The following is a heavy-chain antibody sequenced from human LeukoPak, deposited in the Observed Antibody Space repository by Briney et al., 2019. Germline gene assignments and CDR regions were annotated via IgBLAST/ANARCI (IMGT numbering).Heavy chain of an antibody. CDR3: AGSMVRGVIITFDI. J-gene: IGHJ3*02. V-gene: IGHV4-4*07. Sequence: SETLFLTCTVSGGSISSYYWSWIRQPAGKGLEWIGRIYTSGSTNYNPSLKSRVTMSVDTSKNQFSLKLSSVTAADTAVYYCAGSMVRGVIITFDIWGQGTMVTVSS. CDR2: IYTSGST. CDR1: GGSISSYY. D-gene: IGHD3-10*01.